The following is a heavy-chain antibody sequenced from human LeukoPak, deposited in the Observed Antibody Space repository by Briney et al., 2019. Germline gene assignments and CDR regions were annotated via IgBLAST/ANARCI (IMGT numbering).Heavy chain of an antibody. Sequence: GGSLRLSCAVSGFTFSNYWMSSVRQAPGKGLEWVANINQDGSAEYYVASVKGRFTISRDNGRNSLFLHMTSLRAEDTALYYCARVPATVRADYWGQGTLVTVSS. CDR3: ARVPATVRADY. J-gene: IGHJ4*02. CDR2: INQDGSAE. D-gene: IGHD4-17*01. V-gene: IGHV3-7*04. CDR1: GFTFSNYW.